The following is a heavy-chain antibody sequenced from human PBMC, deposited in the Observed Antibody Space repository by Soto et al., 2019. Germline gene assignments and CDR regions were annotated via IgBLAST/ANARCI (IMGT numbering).Heavy chain of an antibody. CDR1: GFTFSDYY. CDR2: ITGRTGTI. D-gene: IGHD7-27*01. CDR3: ARDPGDHFFEY. V-gene: IGHV3-11*01. J-gene: IGHJ4*02. Sequence: GGSLRLSCAASGFTFSDYYMNWIRQAPGKGLEWVSFITGRTGTIYYADSVKGRFTISRDNAKNSLYLQMNSLRAEDTAVYYCARDPGDHFFEYWGQGSLVTVSS.